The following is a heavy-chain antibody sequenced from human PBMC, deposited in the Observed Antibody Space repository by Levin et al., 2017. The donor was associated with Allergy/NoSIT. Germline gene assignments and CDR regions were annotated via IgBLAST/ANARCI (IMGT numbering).Heavy chain of an antibody. CDR1: GYTFTGYY. Sequence: GESLKISCKASGYTFTGYYMHWVRQAPGQGLEWMGWINPNSGGTNYAQKFQGRVTMTRDTSISTAYMELSRLRSDDTAVYYCARIRTSFRGYYSPYYYSGMDVWGQGTTVTVSS. V-gene: IGHV1-2*02. D-gene: IGHD3-22*01. CDR3: ARIRTSFRGYYSPYYYSGMDV. J-gene: IGHJ6*02. CDR2: INPNSGGT.